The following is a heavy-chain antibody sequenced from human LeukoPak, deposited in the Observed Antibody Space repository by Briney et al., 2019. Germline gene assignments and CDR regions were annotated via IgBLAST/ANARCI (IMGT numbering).Heavy chain of an antibody. V-gene: IGHV1-46*01. J-gene: IGHJ4*02. Sequence: GESLKISSKGSLYFFTRYNIQGVRHAPGEVVEGLGIISTSGTSTSYAQKFQGRVAMTSDMSTSTVYMELSSLRTEDTAVYYCARAPDYYDSSDYWGQGTLVTVSS. CDR2: ISTSGTST. D-gene: IGHD3-22*01. CDR3: ARAPDYYDSSDY. CDR1: LYFFTRYN.